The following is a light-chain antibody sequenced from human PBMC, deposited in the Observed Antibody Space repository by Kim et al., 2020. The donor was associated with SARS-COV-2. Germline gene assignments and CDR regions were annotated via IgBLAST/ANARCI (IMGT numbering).Light chain of an antibody. CDR2: RDT. J-gene: IGLJ1*01. CDR1: KLVNKD. V-gene: IGLV3-1*01. CDR3: QAWDSSTEV. Sequence: LSTRHEASLPCSGAKLVNKDASCIKQKPGQSPVLVIYRDTRRPSGIPERFSVSTFGNTATLTISGTQAMDEADYYCQAWDSSTEVFGTGTKVTVL.